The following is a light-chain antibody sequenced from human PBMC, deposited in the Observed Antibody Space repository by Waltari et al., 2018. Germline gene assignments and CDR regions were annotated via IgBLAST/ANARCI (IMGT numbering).Light chain of an antibody. J-gene: IGLJ3*02. CDR2: VNSDGSH. V-gene: IGLV4-69*01. CDR1: GEYSAYA. CDR3: QTWGTGIQV. Sequence: LVLTQSPSASASLGASVKLTCSLPGEYSAYAIAWHQQQPLKGPRYLMTVNSDGSHKKGDGISERFSCPSSDVDRYRIISRLTSDDEADYFCQTWGTGIQVFGSGTKLTVL.